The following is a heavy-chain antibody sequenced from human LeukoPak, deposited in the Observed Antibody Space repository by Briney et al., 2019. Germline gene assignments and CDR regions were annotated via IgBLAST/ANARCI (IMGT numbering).Heavy chain of an antibody. CDR2: MYYSGST. J-gene: IGHJ4*02. Sequence: SETLSITCTVSGDSISSDFWSWIRQPPGKGLEWIGYMYYSGSTNYNPSLKSRVTMSVDTSKNQFSLKLSSVTAADTAAYYCARKEGTHWGQGTLVTVSS. CDR3: ARKEGTH. D-gene: IGHD1-1*01. CDR1: GDSISSDF. V-gene: IGHV4-59*01.